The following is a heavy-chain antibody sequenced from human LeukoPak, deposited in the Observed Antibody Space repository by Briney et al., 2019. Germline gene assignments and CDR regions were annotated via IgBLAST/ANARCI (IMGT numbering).Heavy chain of an antibody. CDR2: INPSGGST. J-gene: IGHJ4*02. Sequence: GASVKVSCKASGYTFTSYYMHCVRQAPGQGLEWMGIINPSGGSTSYAQKFQGRVTMTRDTSTSTVYMELSSLRSEDTAVYYCARGRSLLGVPAANIPFDYWGQGTLVTVSS. CDR3: ARGRSLLGVPAANIPFDY. D-gene: IGHD2-2*01. V-gene: IGHV1-46*01. CDR1: GYTFTSYY.